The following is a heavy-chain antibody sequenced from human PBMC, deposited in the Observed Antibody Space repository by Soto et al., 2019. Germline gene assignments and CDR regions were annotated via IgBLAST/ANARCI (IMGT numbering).Heavy chain of an antibody. CDR3: ARTKDYSRRYFGY. D-gene: IGHD4-4*01. V-gene: IGHV3-30-3*01. Sequence: GGSLRLSCAASGFTFSSYAMHWVRQAPGKGLEWVAVISYDGSNKYYADSVKGRFTISRDNSKNTLYLQMNSLRAEDTAVYYCARTKDYSRRYFGYWGQGTLVTVSS. CDR2: ISYDGSNK. CDR1: GFTFSSYA. J-gene: IGHJ4*02.